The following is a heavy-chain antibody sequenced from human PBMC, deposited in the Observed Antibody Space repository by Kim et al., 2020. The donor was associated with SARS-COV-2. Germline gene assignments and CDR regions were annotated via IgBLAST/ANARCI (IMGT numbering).Heavy chain of an antibody. CDR3: AKDPQVYSSSSKYYYYGMDV. CDR1: GFTFSSYA. V-gene: IGHV3-23*01. CDR2: ISGSGGST. J-gene: IGHJ6*02. Sequence: GGSLRLSCAASGFTFSSYAMSWVRQAPGKGLEWVSAISGSGGSTYYADSVKGRFTISRDNSKNTLYLQMNSLRAEDTAVYYCAKDPQVYSSSSKYYYYGMDVWGQGTTVTVSS. D-gene: IGHD6-6*01.